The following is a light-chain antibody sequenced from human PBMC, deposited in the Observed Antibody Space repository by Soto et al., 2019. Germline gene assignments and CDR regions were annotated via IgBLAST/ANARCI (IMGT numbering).Light chain of an antibody. CDR3: ASWDDSLDGVV. J-gene: IGLJ2*01. Sequence: QTVVTQSSSASGTPGQTVTISCSGSRSNIGSNSVNWYQHLPGTAPKLLIYSNNQRPSGVPDRFSGSKSGTSASLAISGLQSGDEAHYYCASWDDSLDGVVFGGGTKLTVL. V-gene: IGLV1-44*01. CDR2: SNN. CDR1: RSNIGSNS.